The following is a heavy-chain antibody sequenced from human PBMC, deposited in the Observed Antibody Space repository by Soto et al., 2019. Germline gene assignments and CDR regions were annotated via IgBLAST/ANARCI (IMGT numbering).Heavy chain of an antibody. CDR2: ISSSSSYI. CDR3: ARKYSGYDLAYFDY. Sequence: EVQLVESGGGLVKPGGSLRLSCAASGFTFSSYSMNWVRQAPGKGLAWVSSISSSSSYIYYADSVKGRFTISRDNAKNSLYLQMNSLRAEDTAVYYCARKYSGYDLAYFDYWGQGTRVTVSS. CDR1: GFTFSSYS. J-gene: IGHJ4*02. D-gene: IGHD5-12*01. V-gene: IGHV3-21*01.